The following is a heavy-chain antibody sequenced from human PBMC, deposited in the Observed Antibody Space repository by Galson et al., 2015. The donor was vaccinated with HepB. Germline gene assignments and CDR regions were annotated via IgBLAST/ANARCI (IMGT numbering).Heavy chain of an antibody. CDR2: IIPILGIA. J-gene: IGHJ6*02. CDR3: AREYCSGGSCYSYYYYGMDV. D-gene: IGHD2-15*01. V-gene: IGHV1-69*04. CDR1: GGTFSSYT. Sequence: SVKVSCKASGGTFSSYTISWVRQAPGQGLEWMGRIIPILGIANYAQKFQGRVTITADKSTSTAYMELSSLRSEDTAVYYCAREYCSGGSCYSYYYYGMDVWGQGTTVTVSS.